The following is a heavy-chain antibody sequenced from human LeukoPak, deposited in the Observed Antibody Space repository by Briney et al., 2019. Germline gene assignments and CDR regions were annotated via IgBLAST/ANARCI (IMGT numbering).Heavy chain of an antibody. D-gene: IGHD3-10*01. CDR1: GRSLSGYL. Sequence: ETLSLTCAVYGRSLSGYLWSWIRQPPGKGLEWVSGINWNGGSTGYADSVKGRFTISRDNAKNSLYLQMNSLRAEDTALYYCARGYGSVLDYWGQGTLVTVSS. CDR2: INWNGGST. CDR3: ARGYGSVLDY. V-gene: IGHV3-20*04. J-gene: IGHJ4*02.